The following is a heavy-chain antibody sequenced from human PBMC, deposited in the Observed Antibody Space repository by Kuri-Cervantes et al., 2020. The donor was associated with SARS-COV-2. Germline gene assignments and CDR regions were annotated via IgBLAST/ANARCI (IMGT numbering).Heavy chain of an antibody. CDR3: ARGWTTVTTPYFDY. Sequence: SETLSLTCTVSGGSISSSSYYWGWIRQPPGKGLEWIGSIYYSGSTYYNPSLKSRVTISVDTSKNQFSLKLSSVTAADTAVYYCARGWTTVTTPYFDYWGQGTLVTVSS. V-gene: IGHV4-39*01. CDR2: IYYSGST. J-gene: IGHJ4*02. D-gene: IGHD4-11*01. CDR1: GGSISSSSYY.